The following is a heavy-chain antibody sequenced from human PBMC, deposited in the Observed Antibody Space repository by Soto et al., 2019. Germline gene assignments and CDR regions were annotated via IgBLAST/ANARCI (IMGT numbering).Heavy chain of an antibody. J-gene: IGHJ6*03. V-gene: IGHV4-34*01. Sequence: SETLSLTCAVYGGSFSGYYWSWLRQPPGKGLEWIGEINHSGSTNYNLSLKSRVTISVDTSKNQFSLKLCSVTAADTAVYYCARGRCSGGSCYWYYYYYYMDVWGKGTTVTVSS. D-gene: IGHD2-15*01. CDR1: GGSFSGYY. CDR2: INHSGST. CDR3: ARGRCSGGSCYWYYYYYYMDV.